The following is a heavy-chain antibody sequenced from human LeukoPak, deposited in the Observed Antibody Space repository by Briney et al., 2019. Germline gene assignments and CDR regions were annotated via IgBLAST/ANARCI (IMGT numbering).Heavy chain of an antibody. Sequence: GGSLRLSCAASGFTFSRHDMHWVRQAPGKGLELVALISYDGGSKYYEDSVEGRFTISRDNSRDTLYLQMNSLRAEDTAVYYCAKTYFYGSGSRYYFDYWGQGTLVTVSS. CDR2: ISYDGGSK. CDR1: GFTFSRHD. CDR3: AKTYFYGSGSRYYFDY. V-gene: IGHV3-30*18. D-gene: IGHD3-10*01. J-gene: IGHJ4*02.